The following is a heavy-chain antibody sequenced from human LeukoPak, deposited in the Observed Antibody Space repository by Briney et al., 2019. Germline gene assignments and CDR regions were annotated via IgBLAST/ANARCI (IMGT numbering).Heavy chain of an antibody. CDR3: AEDRYSYAFEYSDS. D-gene: IGHD5-18*01. Sequence: GGSLRLSCAASGFTFSSYGMHWVRQAPGKGLELVAVIWYDGSKKYYADSVKGRFTISRDNSKNTLSLQVSSLRAEDTAVYYCAEDRYSYAFEYSDSWGQGTLVTVSS. CDR2: IWYDGSKK. J-gene: IGHJ4*02. CDR1: GFTFSSYG. V-gene: IGHV3-30*02.